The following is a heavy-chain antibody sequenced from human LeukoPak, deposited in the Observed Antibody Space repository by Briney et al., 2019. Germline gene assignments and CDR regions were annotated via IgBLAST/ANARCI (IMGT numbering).Heavy chain of an antibody. CDR2: IYPGDSDT. D-gene: IGHD3-10*01. Sequence: GESLKISCKGSGYSFTSYWIGWVRQMPGKGLEWMGIIYPGDSDTRYSPSFQGQVTISADKSISTAYLQWSSLKASDTAMYYCARGPMVRGVIPPLDYWGQGTLVTVSS. V-gene: IGHV5-51*01. CDR3: ARGPMVRGVIPPLDY. CDR1: GYSFTSYW. J-gene: IGHJ4*02.